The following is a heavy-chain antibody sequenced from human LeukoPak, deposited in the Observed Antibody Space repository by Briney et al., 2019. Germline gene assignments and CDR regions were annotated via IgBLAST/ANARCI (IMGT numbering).Heavy chain of an antibody. CDR1: GFTVSNSY. Sequence: GGSLRLSCAASGFTVSNSYVNWVRQAPGKGLEWVSVIYSGGNTYYADSVRGRFIISRDNSENTVYLQMNSLRAEDTAVYYCASDCYSPEYFQHWGQGTLVTVSS. CDR3: ASDCYSPEYFQH. D-gene: IGHD2-15*01. CDR2: IYSGGNT. V-gene: IGHV3-66*01. J-gene: IGHJ1*01.